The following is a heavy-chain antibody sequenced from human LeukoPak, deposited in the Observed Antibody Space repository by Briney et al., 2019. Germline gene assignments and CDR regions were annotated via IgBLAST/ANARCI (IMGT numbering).Heavy chain of an antibody. Sequence: AASVKVSCKASGYTFTGYYMHWVRQAPGQGLEWMGRINPNSGGTNYAQKFQGSVTMTRDTSISTAYMELSRLRSDDTAVYYCARVTMVRGDLDYWGQGTLVTVSS. J-gene: IGHJ4*02. CDR3: ARVTMVRGDLDY. V-gene: IGHV1-2*06. CDR1: GYTFTGYY. D-gene: IGHD3-10*01. CDR2: INPNSGGT.